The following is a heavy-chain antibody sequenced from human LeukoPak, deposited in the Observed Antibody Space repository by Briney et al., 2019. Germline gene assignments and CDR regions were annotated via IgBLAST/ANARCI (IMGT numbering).Heavy chain of an antibody. D-gene: IGHD6-19*01. CDR2: IYHSGST. J-gene: IGHJ4*02. CDR3: AREIEPGIAVPN. CDR1: GYSISSGYY. Sequence: SETLSLTCTVSGYSISSGYYWGWIRQPPGKGLEWIGSIYHSGSTYYNPSLKSRVTISVDTSKNQFSLKLSSVTAADTAVYYCAREIEPGIAVPNWGQGTLVTVSS. V-gene: IGHV4-38-2*02.